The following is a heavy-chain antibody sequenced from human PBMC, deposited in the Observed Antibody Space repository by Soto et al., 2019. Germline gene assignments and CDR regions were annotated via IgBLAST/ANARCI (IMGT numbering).Heavy chain of an antibody. CDR1: GYSFTSYW. Sequence: GESLKISCKGSGYSFTSYWIGWVRQMPGKGLEWMGIIYPGDSDTRYSPSFQGQVTISADKSISTAYLQWSSLKASDTAMYYCARHGDCSGGSCHPAWLGYWGQGTLVTVSS. CDR3: ARHGDCSGGSCHPAWLGY. CDR2: IYPGDSDT. V-gene: IGHV5-51*01. D-gene: IGHD2-15*01. J-gene: IGHJ4*02.